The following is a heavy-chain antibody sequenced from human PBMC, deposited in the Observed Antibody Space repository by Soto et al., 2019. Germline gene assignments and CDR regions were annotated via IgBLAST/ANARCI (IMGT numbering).Heavy chain of an antibody. Sequence: PGESLKISCKGSGYSFTSYWIGWVRQMPGKGLEWMGIIYPGDSDTRYSPSFQGQVTISADKSISTAYLQWSSLKASDTAMYYCARGSLLHSSHPRSPLRLFTFDPWGQGTLVTVSS. V-gene: IGHV5-51*01. CDR1: GYSFTSYW. J-gene: IGHJ5*02. D-gene: IGHD3-16*01. CDR3: ARGSLLHSSHPRSPLRLFTFDP. CDR2: IYPGDSDT.